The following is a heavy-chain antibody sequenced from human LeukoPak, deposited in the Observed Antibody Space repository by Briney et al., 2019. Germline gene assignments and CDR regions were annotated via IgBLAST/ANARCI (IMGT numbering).Heavy chain of an antibody. CDR1: GGSISSYY. CDR3: ARGPYSGSLNYFDY. J-gene: IGHJ4*02. D-gene: IGHD1-26*01. V-gene: IGHV4-59*01. CDR2: IYYSGST. Sequence: SETLSLTCTVSGGSISSYYWSWIRQPPGKGLEWIGYIYYSGSTNYNPSLKSRVTISVDTSKNQFSLKLSSVTAADTAVYYCARGPYSGSLNYFDYWGQGTLVTVSS.